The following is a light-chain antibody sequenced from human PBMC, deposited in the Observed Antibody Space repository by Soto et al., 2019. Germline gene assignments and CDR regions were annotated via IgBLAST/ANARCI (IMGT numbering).Light chain of an antibody. Sequence: EIVMTQSPATLSVSPGERATLSCRASQSVSSDLAWYHQKPGQAPRLLIYGASTRATGIPARFSATGSGTDFTLTINNLEPEDFAVYYCQVRTNWSIAFGRGTRLEIK. CDR2: GAS. CDR3: QVRTNWSIA. CDR1: QSVSSD. J-gene: IGKJ5*01. V-gene: IGKV3-11*01.